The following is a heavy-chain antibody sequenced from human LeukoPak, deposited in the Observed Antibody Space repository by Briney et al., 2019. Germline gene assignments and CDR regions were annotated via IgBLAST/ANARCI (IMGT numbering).Heavy chain of an antibody. CDR3: ARQENGYSH. V-gene: IGHV1-2*02. Sequence: ASVTVSCKASGYTFTNYYMCWVRQPPGQGLDWMGWINPHTGVTVYAQKFQGRVTMTRDTSITTAYMELSSLRSDDSAVYYCARQENGYSHWGQGTLVTVSS. J-gene: IGHJ4*02. CDR2: INPHTGVT. CDR1: GYTFTNYY. D-gene: IGHD3-22*01.